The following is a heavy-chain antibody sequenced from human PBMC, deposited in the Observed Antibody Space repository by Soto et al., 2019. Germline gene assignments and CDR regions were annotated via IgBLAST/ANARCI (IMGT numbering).Heavy chain of an antibody. D-gene: IGHD3-10*01. CDR1: GYTFTGYY. CDR3: ARGGSGSYYNGYDY. Sequence: ASVKVSCKASGYTFTGYYMHWVRQAPGQGLEWMGWINPNSGGTNYAQKFQGWVTMTRDTSISTAYMELSRLRSDDTAVYYCARGGSGSYYNGYDYWGQGTLVTVSS. CDR2: INPNSGGT. J-gene: IGHJ4*02. V-gene: IGHV1-2*04.